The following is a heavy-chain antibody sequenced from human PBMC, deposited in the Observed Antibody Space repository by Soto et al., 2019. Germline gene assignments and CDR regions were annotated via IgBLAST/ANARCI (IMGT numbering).Heavy chain of an antibody. D-gene: IGHD3-22*01. CDR1: GGTFSSYA. J-gene: IGHJ3*02. V-gene: IGHV1-69*12. CDR3: AREHYYDSSGYVDAFDI. Sequence: QVQLVQSGAEVKKPGSSVKVSCKASGGTFSSYAISWVRQAPGQGLEWMGGIIPIFGTANYAQKFQGRVTITADESTSTAYMWLSSLRSEDTAVYYCAREHYYDSSGYVDAFDIWGQGTMVTVSS. CDR2: IIPIFGTA.